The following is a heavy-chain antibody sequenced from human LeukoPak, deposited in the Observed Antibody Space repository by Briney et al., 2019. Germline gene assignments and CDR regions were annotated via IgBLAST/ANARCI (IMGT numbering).Heavy chain of an antibody. V-gene: IGHV4-39*02. CDR1: GASIGSSSYY. CDR2: ISYSGRP. CDR3: ARLSWLEELSFQH. Sequence: SETPSLICTVSGASIGSSSYYRGWTRQPPGGGVEWIGSISYSGRPYYESSLKRRLTISVDTSKSHLSLKLTSVTAADTAVYSCARLSWLEELSFQHWGEGPLVTVSS. D-gene: IGHD3-3*02. J-gene: IGHJ4*02.